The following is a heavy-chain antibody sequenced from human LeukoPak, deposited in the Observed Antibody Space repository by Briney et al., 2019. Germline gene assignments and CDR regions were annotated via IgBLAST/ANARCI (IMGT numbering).Heavy chain of an antibody. V-gene: IGHV1-2*02. J-gene: IGHJ4*02. D-gene: IGHD3-9*01. CDR3: ARSPHILTGENFDY. Sequence: ASVKVSCKASGYSFTAYYMHWVRQAPGQGLEWMGWINPNSGGTNYAQKFQGRVAMTRDTSITTAYMEMSRLRSDDTALYYCARSPHILTGENFDYWGQGTLVTVSS. CDR1: GYSFTAYY. CDR2: INPNSGGT.